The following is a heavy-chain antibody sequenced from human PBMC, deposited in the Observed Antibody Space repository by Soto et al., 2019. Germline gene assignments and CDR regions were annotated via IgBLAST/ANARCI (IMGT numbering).Heavy chain of an antibody. CDR2: IYYSGST. V-gene: IGHV4-39*01. CDR3: ARIPIVGATWAFDI. Sequence: SETLSLTCTVSGGSISSSSYYWGWIRQPPGKGLEWIGSIYYSGSTYYNPSLKSRVTISVDTSKNQFSLKLSSVTAADTAVYYCARIPIVGATWAFDIWGQGTMVTVSS. J-gene: IGHJ3*02. CDR1: GGSISSSSYY. D-gene: IGHD1-26*01.